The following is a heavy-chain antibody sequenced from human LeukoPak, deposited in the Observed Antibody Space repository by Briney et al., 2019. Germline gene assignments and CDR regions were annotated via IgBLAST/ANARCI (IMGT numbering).Heavy chain of an antibody. D-gene: IGHD2-15*01. CDR3: AKDASGGSWDYFEY. Sequence: PGGSLRLSCAASGFTFSSYEMNWVRQAPGKGLEWVSYISSSGSTIYYADSVKGRFTISRDNAKNALYLQMNSLRAEDTALYYCAKDASGGSWDYFEYWGQGTLVTVSS. V-gene: IGHV3-48*03. CDR2: ISSSGSTI. CDR1: GFTFSSYE. J-gene: IGHJ4*02.